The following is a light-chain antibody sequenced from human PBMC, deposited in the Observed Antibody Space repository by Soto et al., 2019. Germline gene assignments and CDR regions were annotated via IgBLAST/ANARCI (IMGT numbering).Light chain of an antibody. V-gene: IGKV3-20*01. CDR2: GAS. J-gene: IGKJ1*01. Sequence: EIVLTQSPGALSLSPGERATLSCRASQTVSNNYLAWYQQKPGQAPRLLIYGASSRATGIPDRFSGSGSGTDFTLTISRLEPEDFAVYYCQPYGSSRTFGQGTK. CDR1: QTVSNNY. CDR3: QPYGSSRT.